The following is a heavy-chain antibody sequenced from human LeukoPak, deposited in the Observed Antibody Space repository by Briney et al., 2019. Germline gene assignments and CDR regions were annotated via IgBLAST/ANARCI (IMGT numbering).Heavy chain of an antibody. V-gene: IGHV4-39*01. CDR2: IYYSGST. CDR1: GGSISSSSYY. J-gene: IGHJ4*02. D-gene: IGHD2-8*01. CDR3: ARQIPDIVLMVYAPFDY. Sequence: PSETLSLTSTVSGGSISSSSYYWGWIRQPPGKGLEWIGSIYYSGSTYYNPSLKSRVTISVDTSKNQFSLKLSSVTAADTAVYYCARQIPDIVLMVYAPFDYWGQGTLVTVSS.